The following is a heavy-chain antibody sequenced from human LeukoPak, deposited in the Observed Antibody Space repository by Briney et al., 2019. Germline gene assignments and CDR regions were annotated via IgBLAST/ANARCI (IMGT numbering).Heavy chain of an antibody. D-gene: IGHD3-10*01. CDR2: IEYSESSA. CDR3: AGGAYVSGVLGDNCFDP. Sequence: GGSLRLSCTVSGFTLSSYEMSWIRQAPGKGLEWVSSIEYSESSAYYADSVKGRFTISRDNSKNTLYLQMNSLRAEHTAVYYWAGGAYVSGVLGDNCFDPGAREPWSPSPQ. J-gene: IGHJ5*02. V-gene: IGHV3-23*01. CDR1: GFTLSSYE.